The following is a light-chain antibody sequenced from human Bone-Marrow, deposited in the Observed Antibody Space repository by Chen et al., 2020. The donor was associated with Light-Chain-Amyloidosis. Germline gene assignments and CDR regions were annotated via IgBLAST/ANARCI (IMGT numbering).Light chain of an antibody. Sequence: SSLTQPPSASWSPGQSVTISCPGTSSDVGGYNYVSWYQQHPGKAPKLMIYEVSKRPSGVPDRFSGSKSGNTASLTVSGLQAEDEADYYCSSYAGSNNLVFGGGTKLTVL. CDR2: EVS. CDR1: SSDVGGYNY. CDR3: SSYAGSNNLV. V-gene: IGLV2-8*01. J-gene: IGLJ2*01.